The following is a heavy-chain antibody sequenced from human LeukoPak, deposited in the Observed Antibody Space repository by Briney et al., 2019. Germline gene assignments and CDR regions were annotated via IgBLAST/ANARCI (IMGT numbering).Heavy chain of an antibody. CDR3: ARDAAYKPWRYDSGGYYYSWFDP. Sequence: GASVKVSCKASGYTFTSYYMHWVRQAPGQGLEWMGIINPSGGSTSYAQKFQGRVTMTRDTSTSTVYMELSSLRSEDTAVYYCARDAAYKPWRYDSGGYYYSWFDPWGQGTLVTVSS. CDR2: INPSGGST. CDR1: GYTFTSYY. V-gene: IGHV1-46*01. D-gene: IGHD3-22*01. J-gene: IGHJ5*02.